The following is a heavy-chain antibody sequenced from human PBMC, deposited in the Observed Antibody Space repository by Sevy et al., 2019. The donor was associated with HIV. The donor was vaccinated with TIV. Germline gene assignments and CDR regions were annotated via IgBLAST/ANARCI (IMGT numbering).Heavy chain of an antibody. CDR3: ASSPGDVYKTYYYDSSGPNLNY. D-gene: IGHD3-22*01. Sequence: ASVKVSCKASGYTFTGYYMHWVRQAPGQGLEWMGRINPNSGGTNYAQKFHGRVTMTRDTSVSTAYMELSRLRSDDTAVYYWASSPGDVYKTYYYDSSGPNLNYWGQGTLVTVSS. V-gene: IGHV1-2*06. CDR2: INPNSGGT. CDR1: GYTFTGYY. J-gene: IGHJ4*02.